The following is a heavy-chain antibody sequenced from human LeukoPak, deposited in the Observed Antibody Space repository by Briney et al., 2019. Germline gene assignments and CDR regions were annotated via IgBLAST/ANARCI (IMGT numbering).Heavy chain of an antibody. J-gene: IGHJ4*02. CDR2: INPNSGGT. CDR1: GYTFTGYY. V-gene: IGHV1-2*02. Sequence: WASVKVSCKASGYTFTGYYMHWVRQAPGQGLEWMGWINPNSGGTNYAQKFQGRVTMTRDTSISTAYMELSRLRSDDTAVYYCARVYDSWSGQINYWGQGTLVTVSS. CDR3: ARVYDSWSGQINY. D-gene: IGHD3-3*01.